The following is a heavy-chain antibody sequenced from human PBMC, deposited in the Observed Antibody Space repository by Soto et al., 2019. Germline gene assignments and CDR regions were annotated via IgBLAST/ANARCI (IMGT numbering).Heavy chain of an antibody. CDR2: ISSSGSTI. J-gene: IGHJ4*02. V-gene: IGHV3-48*03. Sequence: GGSLRLSCGASGFTFSSYEMNWVRQAPGKGLEWVSYISSSGSTIYYADSVKGRFTISRDNAKSSLYLQMNSLRAEDTAVYYCARDPHATVVTPVDPFDYWGQGTLVTVSS. CDR1: GFTFSSYE. CDR3: ARDPHATVVTPVDPFDY. D-gene: IGHD4-17*01.